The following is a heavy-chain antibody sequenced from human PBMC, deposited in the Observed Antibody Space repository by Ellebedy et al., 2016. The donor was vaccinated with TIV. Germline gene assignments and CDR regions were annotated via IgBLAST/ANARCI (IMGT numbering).Heavy chain of an antibody. CDR2: IRQDGNK. D-gene: IGHD4-17*01. CDR3: ARAIYGASYL. CDR1: GFSFSSYW. V-gene: IGHV3-7*01. J-gene: IGHJ2*01. Sequence: GESLKISCAVSGFSFSSYWMSWVRQAPGKGLEWVANIRQDGNKNYVDSVKGRFTISRDYAGNSLFLQMNSLGAEDTAVYYCARAIYGASYLWGRGTLVTVSS.